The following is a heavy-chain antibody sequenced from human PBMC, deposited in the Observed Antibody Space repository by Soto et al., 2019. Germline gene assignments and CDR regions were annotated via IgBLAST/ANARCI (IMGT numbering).Heavy chain of an antibody. CDR1: GYTFTSYD. CDR2: MNPNSGNT. D-gene: IGHD1-26*01. Sequence: QVQLVQSGAEVKKPGASVKVSCKASGYTFTSYDINWVRQATGQGLEWMGWMNPNSGNTGYAQKFQGRVTMTRNTPTSAAYMGLSSLRSDATALYSCARGVREVGATDDAFAIWGHGTMVTVSS. V-gene: IGHV1-8*01. CDR3: ARGVREVGATDDAFAI. J-gene: IGHJ3*02.